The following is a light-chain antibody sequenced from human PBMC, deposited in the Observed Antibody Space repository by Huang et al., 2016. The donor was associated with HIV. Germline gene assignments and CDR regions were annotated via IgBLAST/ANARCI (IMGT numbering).Light chain of an antibody. Sequence: DIVMTQSPLSLPVPPGEPASIACMSSQSLLQNNGYNYLIWYLQKPGQSPQLLISLASNRASGFPDRFSGSGSGTHFTLKISRVEAEDAGVYYCMQDLQTPYTFGQGTKLEI. J-gene: IGKJ2*01. V-gene: IGKV2-28*01. CDR3: MQDLQTPYT. CDR2: LAS. CDR1: QSLLQNNGYNY.